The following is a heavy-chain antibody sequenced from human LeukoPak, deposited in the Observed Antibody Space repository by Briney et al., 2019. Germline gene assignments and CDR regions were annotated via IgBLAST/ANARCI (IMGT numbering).Heavy chain of an antibody. V-gene: IGHV3-74*01. CDR2: INTDGSST. Sequence: GGSLRLSCAASGFTFSSYWMHWVRQAPGKGLVWVSRINTDGSSTNYADSVKGRFTISRDNAKNTLYLQMNSLRAEDTAVYYCGRSRYSSASKDVWGKGTTVTVSS. D-gene: IGHD6-6*01. CDR1: GFTFSSYW. CDR3: GRSRYSSASKDV. J-gene: IGHJ6*04.